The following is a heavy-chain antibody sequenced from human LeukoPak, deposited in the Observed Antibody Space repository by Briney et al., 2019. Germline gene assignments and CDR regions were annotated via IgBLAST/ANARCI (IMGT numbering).Heavy chain of an antibody. J-gene: IGHJ4*02. V-gene: IGHV4-59*01. Sequence: PSETLSLTCTVSGGSISNYYWSWIRQPPGKGLEWIGYIYYRGNTNYNPSLKSRVTRSVDTSKNQFSLKLNSVTAADTAVYYCARVRYCSTNRCYDREFDNWGQGTLVTVSS. CDR1: GGSISNYY. CDR2: IYYRGNT. D-gene: IGHD2-2*01. CDR3: ARVRYCSTNRCYDREFDN.